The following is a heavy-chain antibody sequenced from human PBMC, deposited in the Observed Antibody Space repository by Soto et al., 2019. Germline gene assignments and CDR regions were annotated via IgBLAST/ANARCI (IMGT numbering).Heavy chain of an antibody. Sequence: SETLSLTCTVSGGSISSGDYYWSWIRQPPGKGLEWIGYTYYSGSTYYNPSLKSRVTISVDTSKNQFSLKLSSVTAADTAVYYCARVALPGYYDSSGSYYFDYWGQGTLVTVSS. D-gene: IGHD3-22*01. CDR3: ARVALPGYYDSSGSYYFDY. V-gene: IGHV4-30-4*01. J-gene: IGHJ4*02. CDR2: TYYSGST. CDR1: GGSISSGDYY.